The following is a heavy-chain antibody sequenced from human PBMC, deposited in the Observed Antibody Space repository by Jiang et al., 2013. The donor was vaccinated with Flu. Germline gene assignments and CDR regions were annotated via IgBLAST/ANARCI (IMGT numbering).Heavy chain of an antibody. J-gene: IGHJ2*01. D-gene: IGHD4-17*01. V-gene: IGHV4-30-2*01. Sequence: TLSLTCAVVWWLHQQWWLLLELDPAATRKGLEWIGYIYHSGSTYYNPSLKSRVTISVDRSKNQFSLKLSSVTAADTAVYYCARATVTTSISRYFDFWGRGTLVTVSS. CDR3: ARATVTTSISRYFDF. CDR2: IYHSGST. CDR1: WLHQQWWLL.